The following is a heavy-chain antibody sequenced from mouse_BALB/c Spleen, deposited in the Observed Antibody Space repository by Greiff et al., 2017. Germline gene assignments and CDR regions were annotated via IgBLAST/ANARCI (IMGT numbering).Heavy chain of an antibody. CDR3: ARDRGALG. CDR1: GFTFSDYY. J-gene: IGHJ3*01. Sequence: EVKLVESGGGLVKPGGSLKLSCAASGFTFSDYYMYWVRQTPEKRLEWVATISDGGSYTYYPDSVKGRFTISRDNAKNNLYLQMSSLKSEDTAMYYCARDRGALGWGQGTLVTVSA. V-gene: IGHV5-4*02. CDR2: ISDGGSYT. D-gene: IGHD3-1*01.